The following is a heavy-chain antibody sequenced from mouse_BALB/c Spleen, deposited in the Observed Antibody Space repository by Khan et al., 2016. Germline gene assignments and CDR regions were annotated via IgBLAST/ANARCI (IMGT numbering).Heavy chain of an antibody. CDR2: IWGDGSI. CDR1: GFSITGFA. V-gene: IGHV2-6-7*01. CDR3: ASYYDYDGGFAY. D-gene: IGHD2-4*01. J-gene: IGHJ3*01. Sequence: QVQLKQSGPGLVAPSQSLSITCTVSGFSITGFAVNWVRQPPGKGLEWLGVIWGDGSIDYESALKSRMSIRKEHYKSQVCLKMISLQTDDTARYDCASYYDYDGGFAYWGQGTLVTVSA.